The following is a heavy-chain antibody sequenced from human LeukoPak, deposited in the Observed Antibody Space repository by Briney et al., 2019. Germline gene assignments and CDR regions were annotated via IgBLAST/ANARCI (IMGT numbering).Heavy chain of an antibody. J-gene: IGHJ3*02. CDR2: IYYSGST. CDR3: ARDRPGAYCSSTSCYKADAFDI. Sequence: SETLSLTCTVSGGSISSGDYYWSWIRQPPGKGLEWIGYIYYSGSTYYNPSLKSRVTISVDTSKNQFSLKLSSVTAADTAVYYCARDRPGAYCSSTSCYKADAFDIWGQGAMVTVSS. CDR1: GGSISSGDYY. V-gene: IGHV4-30-4*08. D-gene: IGHD2-2*02.